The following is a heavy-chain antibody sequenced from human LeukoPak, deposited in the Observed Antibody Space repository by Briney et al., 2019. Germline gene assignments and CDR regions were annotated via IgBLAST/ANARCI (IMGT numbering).Heavy chain of an antibody. CDR3: AKGYFKYGAYYYSMDV. D-gene: IGHD3-9*01. Sequence: GGSLRLSCAASGFTLSNYVMSWVRQTPGKGLEWVSAIRGSGGTAYYADSVKGRVTISRDNSKSTVYLQMNSLRAEDTALYYCAKGYFKYGAYYYSMDVWGQGTTVTVSS. CDR2: IRGSGGTA. V-gene: IGHV3-23*01. J-gene: IGHJ6*02. CDR1: GFTLSNYV.